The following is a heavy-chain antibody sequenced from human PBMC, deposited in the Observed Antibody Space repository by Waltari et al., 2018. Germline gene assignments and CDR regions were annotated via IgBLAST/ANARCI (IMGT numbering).Heavy chain of an antibody. V-gene: IGHV3-30*18. D-gene: IGHD3-10*01. J-gene: IGHJ4*02. CDR1: GFTRSNID. CDR3: AKAGITLVRDYFDY. Sequence: QEHLEASGGGVAQPGGTSSHSCDVSGFTRSNIDMHWVRQVPGKGLEWVALISYDGSHKFYAESVGGRFTISRDNSKNTVYLQMNDLRAEDTAVFYCAKAGITLVRDYFDYWGLGTLVTVSS. CDR2: ISYDGSHK.